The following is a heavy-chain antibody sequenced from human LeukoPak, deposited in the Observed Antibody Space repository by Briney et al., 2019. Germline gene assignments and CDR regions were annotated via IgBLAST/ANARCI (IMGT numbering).Heavy chain of an antibody. Sequence: SETLSLTCSVSGGSISSSAYFWGWIRQPPGKGLEWIGTIYYSGGTYYNPSLKSRVTVSVDTSKKQFSLKPSSVTAADTAVYYCARRLGPAVPGTTSRGYYFDYWGQGTLVTVSS. CDR2: IYYSGGT. J-gene: IGHJ4*02. D-gene: IGHD6-19*01. CDR1: GGSISSSAYF. CDR3: ARRLGPAVPGTTSRGYYFDY. V-gene: IGHV4-39*01.